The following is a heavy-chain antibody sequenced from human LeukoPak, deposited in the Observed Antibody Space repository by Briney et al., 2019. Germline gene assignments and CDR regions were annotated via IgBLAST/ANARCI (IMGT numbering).Heavy chain of an antibody. V-gene: IGHV4-59*01. CDR2: IYYSGST. Sequence: SETLSLTCTVSGGSISSYYWSWIRQPPGKGLEWIGYIYYSGSTNYSPSLKSRLTISVDTSKNQFSLKLSSVTAADTAVYYCARRSDNIVAMISSFDYWGQGTLVAVSS. CDR3: ARRSDNIVAMISSFDY. D-gene: IGHD5-12*01. J-gene: IGHJ4*02. CDR1: GGSISSYY.